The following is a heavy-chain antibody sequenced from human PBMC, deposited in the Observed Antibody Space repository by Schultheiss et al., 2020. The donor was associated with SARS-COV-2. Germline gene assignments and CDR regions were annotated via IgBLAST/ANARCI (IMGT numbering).Heavy chain of an antibody. D-gene: IGHD3-22*01. CDR3: ARDYDSSGLDY. J-gene: IGHJ4*02. CDR1: GYSISSGYY. V-gene: IGHV4-38-2*02. CDR2: IYHSGST. Sequence: GSLRLSCTVSGYSISSGYYWGWIRQPPGKGLEWIGSIYHSGSTYYNPSLKSRVTISVDPSKNQFSLKLSSVTAADTAVYYCARDYDSSGLDYWGQGTLVTVSS.